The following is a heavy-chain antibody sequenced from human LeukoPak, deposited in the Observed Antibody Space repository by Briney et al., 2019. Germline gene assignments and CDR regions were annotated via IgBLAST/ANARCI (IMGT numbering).Heavy chain of an antibody. D-gene: IGHD2-2*01. CDR3: ASHGKLLVVPAAFDAFDI. CDR2: IYPGDSDT. J-gene: IGHJ3*02. V-gene: IGHV5-51*01. CDR1: GYSFTSYW. Sequence: GESLKISCKGSGYSFTSYWIGWVCQMPGKGLEWMGIIYPGDSDTGYSPSFQGQVTISADKSISTAYLQWSSLKASDTAMYYCASHGKLLVVPAAFDAFDIWGQGTMVTVSS.